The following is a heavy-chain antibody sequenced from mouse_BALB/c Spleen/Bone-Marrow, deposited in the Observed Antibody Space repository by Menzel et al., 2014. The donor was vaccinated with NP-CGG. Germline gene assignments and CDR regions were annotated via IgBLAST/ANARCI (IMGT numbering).Heavy chain of an antibody. J-gene: IGHJ2*01. D-gene: IGHD1-1*01. CDR3: ARYSYGSRGYYFDY. CDR2: IDPANGST. CDR1: GFNIKDTY. Sequence: VQLQQSGAELVKPGASVKLSCTASGFNIKDTYMHWVKQRPEQGLEWIGRIDPANGSTKYDPKFQGKATITADTSSNTAYLQLSSLTSEDTAVYYCARYSYGSRGYYFDYWGQGTTLTVSS. V-gene: IGHV14-3*02.